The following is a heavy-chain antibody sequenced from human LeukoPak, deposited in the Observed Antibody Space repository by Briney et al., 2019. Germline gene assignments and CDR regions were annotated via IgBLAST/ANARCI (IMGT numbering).Heavy chain of an antibody. D-gene: IGHD1-26*01. CDR1: GFTLGSYW. J-gene: IGHJ6*03. Sequence: GGSLRLSCAASGFTLGSYWMHWVRQAPGKGLVWVSRIKSDGDGSDTAYADSVKGRFIISRDNAKNTLDLQMNGLRAEDTAVYYCARDRIGNYYQMDVWGKGTTVTVSS. V-gene: IGHV3-74*01. CDR3: ARDRIGNYYQMDV. CDR2: IKSDGDGSDT.